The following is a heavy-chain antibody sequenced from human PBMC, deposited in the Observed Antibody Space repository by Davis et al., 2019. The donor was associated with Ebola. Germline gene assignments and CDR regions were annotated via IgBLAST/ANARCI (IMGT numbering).Heavy chain of an antibody. CDR1: GYSFTSHW. CDR2: VDPRDSYA. J-gene: IGHJ5*02. Sequence: GESLKISCKASGYSFTSHWISWVRQMPGKGLEWMGRVDPRDSYANYSPSFQGHVTISTDKSINTAVLQWSSLKASDTAVYYCARLRGFERSEDLFWFDPWGQGTLVTVSS. CDR3: ARLRGFERSEDLFWFDP. D-gene: IGHD3-10*01. V-gene: IGHV5-10-1*01.